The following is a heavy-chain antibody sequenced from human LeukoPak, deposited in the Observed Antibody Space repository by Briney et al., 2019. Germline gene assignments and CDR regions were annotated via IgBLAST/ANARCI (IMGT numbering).Heavy chain of an antibody. CDR1: GYTFSGYY. V-gene: IGHV1-46*01. CDR3: ARAHLHYGDSIHDLDY. J-gene: IGHJ4*02. Sequence: ASVKVSCKASGYTFSGYYIHWVRQAPGQGLEWMGIIHPSGGSTSYAQKFQGRVTMTRDTSTSTVYMELSSLRSEDTAVYYCARAHLHYGDSIHDLDYWGQGTLVTVSS. CDR2: IHPSGGST. D-gene: IGHD4-17*01.